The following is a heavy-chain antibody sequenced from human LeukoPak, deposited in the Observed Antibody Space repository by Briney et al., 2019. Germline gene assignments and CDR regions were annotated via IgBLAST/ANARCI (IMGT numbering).Heavy chain of an antibody. Sequence: PSETLSLTCAVYGGSFSGYYWSWIRQPPGKGLEWIGEINHSGSTNYNPSLKSRVTISVDTSKNQFSLKLSSVTAADTAVYYCARGYYDILTGYHLGYWGQGTLVTVSS. CDR1: GGSFSGYY. CDR2: INHSGST. J-gene: IGHJ4*02. D-gene: IGHD3-9*01. V-gene: IGHV4-34*01. CDR3: ARGYYDILTGYHLGY.